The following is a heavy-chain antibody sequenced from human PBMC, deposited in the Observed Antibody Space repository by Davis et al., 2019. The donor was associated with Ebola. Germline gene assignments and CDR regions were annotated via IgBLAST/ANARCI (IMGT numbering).Heavy chain of an antibody. CDR3: ARQRWGNWNSDAFDI. Sequence: GESLKISCKGSGYSFTSYWIGWVRQMPGKGLEWMGIIYPGDSDTRYSPSFQGQVTISADKSISTAYLQWSSLKASDTAMYYCARQRWGNWNSDAFDIWGQGTMVTVSS. V-gene: IGHV5-51*01. D-gene: IGHD1-7*01. CDR1: GYSFTSYW. CDR2: IYPGDSDT. J-gene: IGHJ3*02.